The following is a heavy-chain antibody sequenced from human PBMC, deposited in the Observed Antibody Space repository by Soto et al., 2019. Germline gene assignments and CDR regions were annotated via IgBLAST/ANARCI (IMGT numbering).Heavy chain of an antibody. J-gene: IGHJ6*02. CDR3: ARDWVGYSGYDYVLYGMDV. Sequence: QVQLVESGGGVVQPGRSLRLSCAASGFTFSSYGMHWVRQAPGKGLEWVAVIWYDGSNKYYADSVKGRFTISRDNSKNTLYLQMNSLRAEDTAVYYCARDWVGYSGYDYVLYGMDVWGQVTTVTVSS. CDR1: GFTFSSYG. CDR2: IWYDGSNK. D-gene: IGHD5-12*01. V-gene: IGHV3-33*01.